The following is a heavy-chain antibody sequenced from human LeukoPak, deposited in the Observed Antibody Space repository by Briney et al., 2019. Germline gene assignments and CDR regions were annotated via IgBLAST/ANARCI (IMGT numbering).Heavy chain of an antibody. V-gene: IGHV4-31*03. CDR2: IYYSGST. Sequence: SQTLSLTCSVFGGSISSGGYYWNWIRQLPGKGLEWIGYIYYSGSTDYNPSLKSRVTISVDTSKNQFSLKVSSVTAADTAVYYCARDDTVGYYFDYWGQGTLVTVSS. D-gene: IGHD5-12*01. J-gene: IGHJ4*02. CDR3: ARDDTVGYYFDY. CDR1: GGSISSGGYY.